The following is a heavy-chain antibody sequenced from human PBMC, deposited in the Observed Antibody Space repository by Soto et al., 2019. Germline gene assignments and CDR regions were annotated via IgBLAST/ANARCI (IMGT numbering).Heavy chain of an antibody. J-gene: IGHJ4*02. CDR3: AGWGGHDYNY. CDR2: IRPDGSET. Sequence: EVQLVQSGGGLVQPGGSLRLSCVGSGFTFTDFYMNWVRQAPGKGLEWVANIRPDGSETNYVESEKGRFTTSRDNAKNSLFLQMNSLRADDTAVYYCAGWGGHDYNYWGQGILVTVSS. D-gene: IGHD4-4*01. CDR1: GFTFTDFY. V-gene: IGHV3-7*03.